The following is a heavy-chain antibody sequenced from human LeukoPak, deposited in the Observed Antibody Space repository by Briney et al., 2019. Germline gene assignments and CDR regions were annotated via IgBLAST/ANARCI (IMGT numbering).Heavy chain of an antibody. D-gene: IGHD6-13*01. V-gene: IGHV3-30*18. Sequence: GGSLRLSCAASGFTFSSYGMHWVRQAPGKGLEWVAVISYDGSNKYYADSVKGRFTISRENSKNTLYLQMNSLRAEDTAVYYCAKDHSSSWYATTPLGYWGQGTLVTVSS. CDR2: ISYDGSNK. CDR3: AKDHSSSWYATTPLGY. J-gene: IGHJ4*02. CDR1: GFTFSSYG.